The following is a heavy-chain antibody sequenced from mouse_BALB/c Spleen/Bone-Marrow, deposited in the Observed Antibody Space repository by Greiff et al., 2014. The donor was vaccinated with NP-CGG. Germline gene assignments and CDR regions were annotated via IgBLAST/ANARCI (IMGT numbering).Heavy chain of an antibody. CDR1: GYTFTSYW. CDR3: ASQGDYGSFDY. D-gene: IGHD1-1*02. J-gene: IGHJ2*01. CDR2: IYPGDGDT. V-gene: IGHV1-87*01. Sequence: VQLQQSGAELARSGASVKLSCKASGYTFTSYWMQWVKQRPGQGLEWIGAIYPGDGDTRYTQKFKGKATLTADKSSSTAYMQLSSLASEDSAVYYCASQGDYGSFDYWGQGTTLTVSS.